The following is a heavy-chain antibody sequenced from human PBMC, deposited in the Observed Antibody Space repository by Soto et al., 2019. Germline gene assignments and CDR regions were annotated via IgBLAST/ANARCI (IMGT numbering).Heavy chain of an antibody. CDR1: GFSLSTSGVG. CDR2: IYWEDDK. V-gene: IGHV2-5*02. Sequence: QITLKESGPTLVKPTQTLTLTCTFSGFSLSTSGVGVGWIRQPPGKALEWLALIYWEDDKRYSPSLKSRLTITKATSKNQVVLTMTNVDPVDTATYYCARPITMVRGAYLSVWFDPWGQGPLVTVSS. CDR3: ARPITMVRGAYLSVWFDP. D-gene: IGHD3-10*01. J-gene: IGHJ5*02.